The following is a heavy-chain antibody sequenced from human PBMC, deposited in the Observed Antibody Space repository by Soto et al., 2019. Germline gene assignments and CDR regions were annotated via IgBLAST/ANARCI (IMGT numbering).Heavy chain of an antibody. CDR3: ARGPSGDKVDY. CDR2: IYNSVNT. J-gene: IGHJ4*02. V-gene: IGHV4-30-4*01. CDR1: GDSISNGCYT. Sequence: QVQLQESGPGLVVPSQTLSLTCTVSGDSISNGCYTWSWIRQPPGKDLEWIGHIYNSVNTYSNPSLKSRVTISADTSKNQFSLKLSSVTAADTAVYYCARGPSGDKVDYWGQGTLVTVSS. D-gene: IGHD3-10*01.